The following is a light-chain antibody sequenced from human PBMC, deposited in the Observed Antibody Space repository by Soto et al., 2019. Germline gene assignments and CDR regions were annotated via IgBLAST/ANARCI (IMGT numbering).Light chain of an antibody. J-gene: IGLJ2*01. Sequence: QSALTQPPSASGSPGQSVTISCTGTSSDVGGYHYVSWYQQHPGKAPKLMIHEVTKRPSGVPDRFSGSKSGNTASLTVSGLQGEDEADYYCSSYAGSNILVFGGGTKVTVL. CDR1: SSDVGGYHY. V-gene: IGLV2-8*01. CDR3: SSYAGSNILV. CDR2: EVT.